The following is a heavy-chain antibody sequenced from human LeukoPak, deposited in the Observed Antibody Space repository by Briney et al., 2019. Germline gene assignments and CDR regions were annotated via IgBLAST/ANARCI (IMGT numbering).Heavy chain of an antibody. V-gene: IGHV3-23*01. CDR3: ANQYPG. D-gene: IGHD4-11*01. J-gene: IGHJ4*02. CDR2: ISGDGGTT. Sequence: GGSLRLSCAASGSTFRTHAMSWVRQAPGKGLDWVSAISGDGGTTYYADSVRGRFTISRDNSKNTLYLQMNSLRAEDTAVYYCANQYPGWGQGTLVTVSS. CDR1: GSTFRTHA.